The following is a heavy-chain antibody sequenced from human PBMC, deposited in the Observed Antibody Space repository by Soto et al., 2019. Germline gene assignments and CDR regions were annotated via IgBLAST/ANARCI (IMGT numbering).Heavy chain of an antibody. D-gene: IGHD1-1*01. J-gene: IGHJ4*02. V-gene: IGHV4-34*01. CDR1: GGSFSGYY. Sequence: QVQLQQWGAGLMKPSETLSLTCAVYGGSFSGYYWSWIRQPPGKGLEWIGEINHSGSTNYNPSLKSRVTISVDTSKKQVSLKLTSLTAADTAVFYCARGERQQLERSWYFDYWGQGIPVTVSS. CDR2: INHSGST. CDR3: ARGERQQLERSWYFDY.